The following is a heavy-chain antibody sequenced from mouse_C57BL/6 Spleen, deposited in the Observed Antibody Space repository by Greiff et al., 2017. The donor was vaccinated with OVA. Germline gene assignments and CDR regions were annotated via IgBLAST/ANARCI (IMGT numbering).Heavy chain of an antibody. CDR1: GFTFSDYG. CDR2: ISSGSSTI. J-gene: IGHJ3*01. D-gene: IGHD1-1*01. V-gene: IGHV5-17*01. Sequence: EVKLVESGGGLVKPGGSLKLSCAASGFTFSDYGMHWVRQAPEKGLEWVANISSGSSTIYYADTVKGRFNISRDNAKNTMFLQMTSLRSEDTAMYDSARDYSSSSWFAYWGQGTLVTVSA. CDR3: ARDYSSSSWFAY.